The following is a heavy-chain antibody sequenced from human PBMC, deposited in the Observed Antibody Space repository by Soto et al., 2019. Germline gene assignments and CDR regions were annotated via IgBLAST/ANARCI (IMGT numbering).Heavy chain of an antibody. Sequence: GESLKISCKGSGYSFTSYWIGWVRQMPGKGLEWMGIIYPGDSDTRYSPSFQGQVTISADKSISTAYLQWSSLKASDTAMYYCARHLRQQLGQHLRNYYYYYGMDVWGQGTTVTVSS. J-gene: IGHJ6*02. D-gene: IGHD6-13*01. CDR3: ARHLRQQLGQHLRNYYYYYGMDV. CDR1: GYSFTSYW. CDR2: IYPGDSDT. V-gene: IGHV5-51*01.